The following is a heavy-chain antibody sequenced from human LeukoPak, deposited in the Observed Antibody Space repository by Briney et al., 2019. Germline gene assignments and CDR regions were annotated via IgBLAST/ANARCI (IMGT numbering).Heavy chain of an antibody. CDR3: ARTGRDGYNYYRYYYYYMDV. V-gene: IGHV4-4*07. J-gene: IGHJ6*03. CDR2: IYTSGST. CDR1: GGSISSYY. Sequence: SETLSLTCTVSGGSISSYYWSWIRQPAGKGLEWIGRIYTSGSTNYNPSLKSRFTMSVDTSKNQFSLKLTSVTAADTAVYYCARTGRDGYNYYRYYYYYMDVWGKGTTVTVSS. D-gene: IGHD5-24*01.